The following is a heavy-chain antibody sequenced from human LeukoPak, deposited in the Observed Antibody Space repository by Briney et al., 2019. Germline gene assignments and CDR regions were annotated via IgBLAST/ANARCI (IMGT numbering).Heavy chain of an antibody. CDR2: IIPIFGTA. CDR3: ARGGGYDHYYYYYYMDV. J-gene: IGHJ6*03. CDR1: GGTFSSYA. D-gene: IGHD5-12*01. V-gene: IGHV1-69*06. Sequence: GASVKVSCKASGGTFSSYAISWVRQAPGQGLEWMGGIIPIFGTANYAQKFQGRVTITADKSTSTAYMELSSLRSEDTAVYYCARGGGYDHYYYYYYMDVWGKGTTVTVSS.